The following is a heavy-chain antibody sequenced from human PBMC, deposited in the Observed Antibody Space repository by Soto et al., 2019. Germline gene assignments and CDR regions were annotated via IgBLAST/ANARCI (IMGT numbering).Heavy chain of an antibody. CDR1: GYTFTSYY. CDR2: INPSGGST. J-gene: IGHJ6*02. V-gene: IGHV1-46*01. Sequence: QVQLVQSGAEVKKPGASVKVSCKASGYTFTSYYMHWVRQAPGQGLEWMGIINPSGGSTSYGQKFQGRVTMTRDTSTSTVYMELSSLRSEDTAVYYCAREGAYYYGSGSYGDFGMDVWGQGTTVTVSS. D-gene: IGHD3-10*01. CDR3: AREGAYYYGSGSYGDFGMDV.